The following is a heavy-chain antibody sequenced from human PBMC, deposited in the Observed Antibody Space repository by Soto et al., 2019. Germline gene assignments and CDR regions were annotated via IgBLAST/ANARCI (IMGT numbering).Heavy chain of an antibody. CDR2: IDPSDSYT. J-gene: IGHJ6*02. V-gene: IGHV5-10-1*01. CDR3: ARLTTMIISLNMDV. Sequence: PGASLKISCKGSGYSFTTYWISWVRQMPGKGLEWMGRIDPSDSYTNYSPSFQGHVTISADKSISTAYLQWSSLKASDTAMYYCARLTTMIISLNMDVWGQGTTVTVSS. CDR1: GYSFTTYW. D-gene: IGHD3-22*01.